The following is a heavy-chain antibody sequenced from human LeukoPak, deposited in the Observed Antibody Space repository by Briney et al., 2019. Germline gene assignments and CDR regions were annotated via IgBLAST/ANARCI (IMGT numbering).Heavy chain of an antibody. CDR1: GYSFTSYD. D-gene: IGHD6-13*01. CDR3: ARRVAAGGTCMGY. J-gene: IGHJ4*02. V-gene: IGHV1-8*01. Sequence: ASVKVSCKASGYSFTSYDINWVRQATGQGLEWMGWMNPNRGNTGSAQKFQGRVTMTRNTSISTACMELSNLRSEDTAVYYCARRVAAGGTCMGYWGQGTLVTVSS. CDR2: MNPNRGNT.